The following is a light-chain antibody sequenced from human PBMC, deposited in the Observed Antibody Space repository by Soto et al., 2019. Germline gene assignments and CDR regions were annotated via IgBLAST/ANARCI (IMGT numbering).Light chain of an antibody. CDR3: QQDGSSPLT. CDR1: QSVSSSY. CDR2: GAS. J-gene: IGKJ4*01. Sequence: EIVLTQSPGTLSLSPGERATLSCRASQSVSSSYSAWYQQKPGQAPRLLIYGASSRATGIPDRFSGSGSGTDFTLTISRLEPEDFAVYYCQQDGSSPLTFGGGTKVEIK. V-gene: IGKV3-20*01.